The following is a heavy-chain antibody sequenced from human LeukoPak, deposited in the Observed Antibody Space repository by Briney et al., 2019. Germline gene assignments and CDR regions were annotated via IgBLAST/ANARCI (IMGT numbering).Heavy chain of an antibody. CDR1: GFTFSSYA. J-gene: IGHJ4*02. D-gene: IGHD6-13*01. CDR2: ISSIISYI. Sequence: SGGSLRLSCAASGFTFSSYAMSWVRQAPGKGLEWVSSISSIISYIYYADSVKGRFTISRDNAKNSLYLQMNSLRAEDTAVYYCARDPAAGYYFDYWGQGTLVTVSS. CDR3: ARDPAAGYYFDY. V-gene: IGHV3-21*01.